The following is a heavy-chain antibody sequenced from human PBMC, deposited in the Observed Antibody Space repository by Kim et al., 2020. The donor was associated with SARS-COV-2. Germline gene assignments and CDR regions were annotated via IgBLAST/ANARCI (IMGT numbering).Heavy chain of an antibody. J-gene: IGHJ3*02. CDR2: IIPIFGTA. CDR1: GGTFSSYA. CDR3: ARDRDPTTYYYDSSGDAFDI. Sequence: SVKVSCKASGGTFSSYAISWVRQAPGQGLEWMGGIIPIFGTANYAQKFQGRVTITADESTSTAYMELSSLRSEDTAVYYCARDRDPTTYYYDSSGDAFDIWGQGTMVTVSS. V-gene: IGHV1-69*13. D-gene: IGHD3-22*01.